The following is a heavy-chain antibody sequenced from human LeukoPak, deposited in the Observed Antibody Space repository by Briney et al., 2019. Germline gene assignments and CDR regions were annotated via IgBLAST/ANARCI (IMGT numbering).Heavy chain of an antibody. J-gene: IGHJ4*02. D-gene: IGHD6-19*01. Sequence: GRSLRLSCAASGFTFSSYGMHWVRQAPGKGLEWVAVISFDGINKYYADSMKGRFTISRDNSKNTLDLQMNSLRAEDTAVYYCAKDRGSSGWYLRLAYCIDFWGQGNLVTVSS. V-gene: IGHV3-30*18. CDR2: ISFDGINK. CDR3: AKDRGSSGWYLRLAYCIDF. CDR1: GFTFSSYG.